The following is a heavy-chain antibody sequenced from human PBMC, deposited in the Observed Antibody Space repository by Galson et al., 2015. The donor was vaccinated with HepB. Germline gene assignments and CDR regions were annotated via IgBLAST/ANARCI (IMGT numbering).Heavy chain of an antibody. CDR2: IKSDGSIT. Sequence: SLRLSCAASGFTLRSYWMHWVRQAPGKGLVWVSQIKSDGSITTYADSVKGRFTISRDNTKNTLYLQMNSLRAEDTAVYYCARDMRGKGWVGGQGTLVTVSS. CDR1: GFTLRSYW. CDR3: ARDMRGKGWV. J-gene: IGHJ4*02. D-gene: IGHD2-15*01. V-gene: IGHV3-74*01.